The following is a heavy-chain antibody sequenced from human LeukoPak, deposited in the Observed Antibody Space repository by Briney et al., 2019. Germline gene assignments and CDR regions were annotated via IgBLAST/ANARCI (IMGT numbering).Heavy chain of an antibody. CDR3: ARDPPAVTTNTYG. D-gene: IGHD1-1*01. CDR2: IYSDGST. J-gene: IGHJ4*02. V-gene: IGHV3-66*01. CDR1: GSTVSNNY. Sequence: PGGSLRLSCAASGSTVSNNYLNWVRQAPGKGLEWVSLIYSDGSTSYADSVKGRFTISRDNSKNTLYLQMNSLRVEDTAVYYCARDPPAVTTNTYGWGQGTLVTVSS.